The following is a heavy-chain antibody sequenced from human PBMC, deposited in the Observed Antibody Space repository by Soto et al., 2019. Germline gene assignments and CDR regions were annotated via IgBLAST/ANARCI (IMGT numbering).Heavy chain of an antibody. CDR1: GGSFSGYY. Sequence: SETLSLTCAVYGGSFSGYYWSWIRQPPGKGLEWIGEINHSGSTNYNPSLKSRVTISVDTSKNQFSLKLSSVTAADTAVYYCARARYCSGGSCYANDAFDIWGQGTMVTVSS. D-gene: IGHD2-15*01. V-gene: IGHV4-34*01. J-gene: IGHJ3*02. CDR2: INHSGST. CDR3: ARARYCSGGSCYANDAFDI.